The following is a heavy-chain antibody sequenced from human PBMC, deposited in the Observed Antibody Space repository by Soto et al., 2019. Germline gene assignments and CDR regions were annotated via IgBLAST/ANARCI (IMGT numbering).Heavy chain of an antibody. CDR2: INPDNGNT. V-gene: IGHV1-3*01. D-gene: IGHD6-6*01. CDR3: ARGIATGQLGH. J-gene: IGHJ1*01. Sequence: XSVKVSCKASVYTFTRYTMNWVRQAPGQSLEWMGWINPDNGNTKSSQKFQDRVIITRDTSASTAYMDLSSLRSEDTAVYYCARGIATGQLGHWGQGTLVTVSS. CDR1: VYTFTRYT.